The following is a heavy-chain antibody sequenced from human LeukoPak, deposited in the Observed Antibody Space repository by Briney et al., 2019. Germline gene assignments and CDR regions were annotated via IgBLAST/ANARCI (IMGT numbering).Heavy chain of an antibody. V-gene: IGHV1-69*13. J-gene: IGHJ4*02. CDR3: AKIPRPYDFWSGYSYDY. D-gene: IGHD3-3*01. CDR2: IIPIFGTA. Sequence: ALVKVSCKASGGTFSSYAISWVRQAPGQGLEWMGGIIPIFGTANYAQKFQGRVTITADESTSTAYMELSSLRSEDTAVYYCAKIPRPYDFWSGYSYDYWGQGTLVTVSS. CDR1: GGTFSSYA.